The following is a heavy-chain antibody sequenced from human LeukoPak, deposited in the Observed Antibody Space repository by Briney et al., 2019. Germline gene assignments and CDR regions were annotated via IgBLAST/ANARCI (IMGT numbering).Heavy chain of an antibody. V-gene: IGHV3-7*01. J-gene: IGHJ6*03. CDR2: IKQDGSEK. CDR1: GFTFSSYS. CDR3: ARGRSGGDYYYYYMDV. Sequence: HPGGSLRLSCAASGFTFSSYSMNWVRQAPGKGLEWVANIKQDGSEKYYVDSVKGRFTISRDNAKNSLYLQINSLRAEDTAVYYCARGRSGGDYYYYYMDVWGKGTTVTVSS. D-gene: IGHD4-17*01.